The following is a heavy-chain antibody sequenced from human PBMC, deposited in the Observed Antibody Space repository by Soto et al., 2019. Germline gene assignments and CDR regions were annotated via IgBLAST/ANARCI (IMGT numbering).Heavy chain of an antibody. D-gene: IGHD4-17*01. CDR3: ARDRGYGGNSGGLYYFDY. CDR2: IYYSGST. V-gene: IGHV4-59*01. Sequence: QVQLQESGPGLVKPSETLSLTCTVSGGSISSYYWSWIRQPPGKGLEWIGYIYYSGSTNYNPSLKSRVAISVDTSKNQFSLKLSSVTAADTAVYYCARDRGYGGNSGGLYYFDYWGQGTLVTVSS. J-gene: IGHJ4*02. CDR1: GGSISSYY.